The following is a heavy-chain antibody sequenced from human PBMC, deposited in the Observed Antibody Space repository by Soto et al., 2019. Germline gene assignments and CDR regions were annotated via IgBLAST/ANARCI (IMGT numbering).Heavy chain of an antibody. J-gene: IGHJ4*02. V-gene: IGHV4-30-4*01. Sequence: SETLSLTCTVSGGSISSGDYYWSWIRQPPGKGLEWIGYIYYSGSTYYNPSLKSRVTISVDTSKNQFSLKLSSVTAADTAVYYCAKGTGTTIFGYWGQGTLVTVSS. CDR3: AKGTGTTIFGY. CDR2: IYYSGST. CDR1: GGSISSGDYY. D-gene: IGHD1-7*01.